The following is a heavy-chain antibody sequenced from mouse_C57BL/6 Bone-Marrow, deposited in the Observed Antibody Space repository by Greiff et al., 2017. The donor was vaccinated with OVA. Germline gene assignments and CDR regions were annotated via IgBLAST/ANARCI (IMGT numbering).Heavy chain of an antibody. CDR2: IRNKANGYTT. CDR3: ARYKEGLLYSHAMDY. Sequence: EVHLVESGGGLVQPGGSLSLSCAASGFTFTDYYMSWVRQPPGKALEWLGFIRNKANGYTTEYSASVKGRFTISRDNSQSILYLQMNALRAEDSATYYCARYKEGLLYSHAMDYWGQGTSVTVSS. D-gene: IGHD2-12*01. J-gene: IGHJ4*01. V-gene: IGHV7-3*01. CDR1: GFTFTDYY.